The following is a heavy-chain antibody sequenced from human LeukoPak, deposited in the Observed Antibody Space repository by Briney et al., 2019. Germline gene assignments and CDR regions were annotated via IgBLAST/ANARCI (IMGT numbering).Heavy chain of an antibody. V-gene: IGHV3-30*02. J-gene: IGHJ4*02. CDR2: IRSDGSKK. Sequence: GGSLRLSCAASGFTFSSYGIHWVRQGPGKGLEWVAFIRSDGSKKYYADSVKGRFTISRDNSKNTLYLQMNSLRAEDTAVYYCARGGAAMAYYWGQGTLVTVSS. D-gene: IGHD5-18*01. CDR3: ARGGAAMAYY. CDR1: GFTFSSYG.